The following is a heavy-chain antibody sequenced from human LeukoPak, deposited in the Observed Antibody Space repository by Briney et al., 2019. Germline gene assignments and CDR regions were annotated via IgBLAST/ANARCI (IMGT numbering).Heavy chain of an antibody. Sequence: GGSLRLSCAASGFNFSNYDMHWVRQAPGKGLEWVAFIRNDRSNNYYADSVKGRFTISRDNSKNTLYLQMNSLRAEDTAVYYCAKGDTSWGQGTLVTVSS. CDR3: AKGDTS. CDR1: GFNFSNYD. J-gene: IGHJ5*02. CDR2: IRNDRSNN. V-gene: IGHV3-30*02. D-gene: IGHD2-21*02.